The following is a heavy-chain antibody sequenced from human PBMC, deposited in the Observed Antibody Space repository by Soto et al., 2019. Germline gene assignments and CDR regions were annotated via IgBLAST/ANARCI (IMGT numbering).Heavy chain of an antibody. J-gene: IGHJ4*02. D-gene: IGHD1-26*01. CDR2: IYSGGRN. Sequence: PSETLSLTCTVSGGSISRFYWSWIRQPAGKGLEWIGRIYSGGRNNYNPSLKSRVTMSVDTSKNQFSLRLSSVTAEDTAVYYCARDYPGGSYYEYWGQGTLVTVSS. CDR3: ARDYPGGSYYEY. V-gene: IGHV4-4*07. CDR1: GGSISRFY.